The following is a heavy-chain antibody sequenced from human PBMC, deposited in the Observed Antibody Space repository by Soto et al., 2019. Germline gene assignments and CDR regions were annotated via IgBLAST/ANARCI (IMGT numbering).Heavy chain of an antibody. Sequence: GGSLRLSCAASGFTFTSYSMSWVRQAPGKGLEWVSTISVNSDKTQYADSVKGRFTISRDNAKNSLYLQMNSLRDEDTAVYYCARGGTPIDYWGQGTLVTVSS. V-gene: IGHV3-48*02. CDR1: GFTFTSYS. D-gene: IGHD3-16*01. CDR2: ISVNSDKT. J-gene: IGHJ4*02. CDR3: ARGGTPIDY.